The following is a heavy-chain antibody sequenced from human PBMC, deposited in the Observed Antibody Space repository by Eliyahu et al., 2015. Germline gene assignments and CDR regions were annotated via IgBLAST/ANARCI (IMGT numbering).Heavy chain of an antibody. D-gene: IGHD3-10*01. Sequence: WMGGFDPEDGETQYAQKFQGRVTMTEDTSIDTAYMELSSLRSEDTAVYYCGTLSSGDISYNYGMDVWGQGTTVAVSS. V-gene: IGHV1-24*01. CDR2: FDPEDGET. J-gene: IGHJ6*02. CDR3: GTLSSGDISYNYGMDV.